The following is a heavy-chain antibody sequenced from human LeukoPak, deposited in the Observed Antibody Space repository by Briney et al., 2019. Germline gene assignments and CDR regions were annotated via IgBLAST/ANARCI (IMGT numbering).Heavy chain of an antibody. CDR2: IRYDGSNK. D-gene: IGHD3-22*01. CDR3: ATPRNTYYYDSSGYWTLDY. V-gene: IGHV3-30*02. J-gene: IGHJ4*02. Sequence: PGGSLRLSCAASGFTFSSYGMHWVRQAPGKGLEWVAFIRYDGSNKYYADSVKGRFTISRDNSKNTLYLQMNSLRAEDTAVYYCATPRNTYYYDSSGYWTLDYWGQGTLVTVSS. CDR1: GFTFSSYG.